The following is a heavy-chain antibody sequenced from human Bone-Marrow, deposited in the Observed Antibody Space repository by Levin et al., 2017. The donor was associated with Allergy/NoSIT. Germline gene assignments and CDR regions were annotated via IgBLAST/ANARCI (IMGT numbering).Heavy chain of an antibody. V-gene: IGHV3-9*02. D-gene: IGHD3-10*01. CDR2: VSWNSARK. CDR3: ARGRGATVGNDLDH. CDR1: GFNPDDFS. Sequence: SLKISCEVSGFNPDDFSLHWVRHLPGKGLEWVSGVSWNSARKYYVDSVRGRFTVSRDNARNSLFLEMSSLRSEDTAVYYCARGRGATVGNDLDHWGQGTLVIVS. J-gene: IGHJ4*02.